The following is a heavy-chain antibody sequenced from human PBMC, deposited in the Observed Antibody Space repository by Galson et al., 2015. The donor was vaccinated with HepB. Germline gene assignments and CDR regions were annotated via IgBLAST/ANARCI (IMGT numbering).Heavy chain of an antibody. CDR3: AREGGGYSGCDMNYYYGMDV. V-gene: IGHV1-2*04. D-gene: IGHD5-12*01. CDR1: GYTFTGYY. Sequence: SVKVSCKASGYTFTGYYMHWVRQAPGQGLEWMGWINPNSGGTNYAQKFQGWVTMTRDTSISTAYMELSRLRSDDTAVYYCAREGGGYSGCDMNYYYGMDVWGQGTTVTVSS. CDR2: INPNSGGT. J-gene: IGHJ6*02.